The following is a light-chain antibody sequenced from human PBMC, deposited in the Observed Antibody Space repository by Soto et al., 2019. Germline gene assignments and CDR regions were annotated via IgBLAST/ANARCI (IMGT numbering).Light chain of an antibody. J-gene: IGKJ2*01. Sequence: LVLTQYPGTLSLSPGERATLSCRASESVRNNSLAWYQQHPGQAPRLLIFGASSRATVIPDRFTGTGSGAYFRLTISRLEPDDSAVYFCHHYGYGADTFGQGTKLEIK. CDR3: HHYGYGADT. CDR1: ESVRNNS. CDR2: GAS. V-gene: IGKV3-20*01.